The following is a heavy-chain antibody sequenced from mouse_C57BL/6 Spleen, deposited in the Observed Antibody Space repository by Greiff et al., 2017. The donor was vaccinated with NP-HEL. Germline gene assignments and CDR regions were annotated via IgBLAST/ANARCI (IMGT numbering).Heavy chain of an antibody. CDR2: IWSGGST. V-gene: IGHV2-2*01. D-gene: IGHD1-1*02. Sequence: QVQLQQSGPGLVQPSQSLSITCTVSGFSLTSYGVHWVRQSPGKGLEWLGVIWSGGSTDYNAAFISRLSISKDNSKSQVFFKMNSLQADDTAIYYCARTGALWYYFDYWGQGTTLTVSS. CDR3: ARTGALWYYFDY. J-gene: IGHJ2*01. CDR1: GFSLTSYG.